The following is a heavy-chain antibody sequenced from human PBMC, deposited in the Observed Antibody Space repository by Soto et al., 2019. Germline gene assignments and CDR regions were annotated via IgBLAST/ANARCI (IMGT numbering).Heavy chain of an antibody. J-gene: IGHJ6*02. CDR3: ASTIKVPYYYYGMDV. Sequence: GESLKISCKGSGYSFTSYWIGWVRQMPGKGLEWMGIIYPGDPDTRYSPSFQGQVTISADKSISTAYLQWSSLKASDTAMYYCASTIKVPYYYYGMDVWGQGTTVTVSS. CDR1: GYSFTSYW. CDR2: IYPGDPDT. V-gene: IGHV5-51*01. D-gene: IGHD3-10*01.